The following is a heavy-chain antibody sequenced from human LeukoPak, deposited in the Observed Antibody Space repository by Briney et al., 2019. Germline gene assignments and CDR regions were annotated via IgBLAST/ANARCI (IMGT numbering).Heavy chain of an antibody. V-gene: IGHV3-23*01. J-gene: IGHJ3*01. CDR2: ISGNGGRT. Sequence: GGSLRLSCTASGFTFTTYAMSWVRQAPGKGLEWVSTISGNGGRTYYEDSVKGRFTISRDNSKNTLYLQVSSLRAEDTAMYYCANDGPGVHVWTPEAFDLWGPGTMVIVSS. CDR3: ANDGPGVHVWTPEAFDL. D-gene: IGHD1-1*01. CDR1: GFTFTTYA.